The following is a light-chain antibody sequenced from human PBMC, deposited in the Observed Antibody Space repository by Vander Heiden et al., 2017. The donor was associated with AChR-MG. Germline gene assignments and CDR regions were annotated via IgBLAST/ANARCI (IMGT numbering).Light chain of an antibody. V-gene: IGKV1-39*01. J-gene: IGKJ1*01. CDR2: AAS. Sequence: DIQMTQSLSSLSASVGDRVTITCRASQSISSYLNWYQQKPGKAPTLLIYAASSLESGVPSRFSGSGSGTDFTLIISSLQPEDFATYYCQQSYSTPRTFGQGTKVEIK. CDR1: QSISSY. CDR3: QQSYSTPRT.